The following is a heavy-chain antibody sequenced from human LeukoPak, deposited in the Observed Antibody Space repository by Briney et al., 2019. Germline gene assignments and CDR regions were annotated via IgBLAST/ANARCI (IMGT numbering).Heavy chain of an antibody. Sequence: PSETLSLTCTVSGDSLGSGMYYWGWIRQAPGKGLTWIGSIYHSGSIFYNPSLKSRVTISVDTSKNQFSLKLISVTAADTAVYYCARGGFYCGGDCYVDYWGQGTLVTVSS. D-gene: IGHD2-21*02. V-gene: IGHV4-39*07. J-gene: IGHJ4*02. CDR1: GDSLGSGMYY. CDR3: ARGGFYCGGDCYVDY. CDR2: IYHSGSI.